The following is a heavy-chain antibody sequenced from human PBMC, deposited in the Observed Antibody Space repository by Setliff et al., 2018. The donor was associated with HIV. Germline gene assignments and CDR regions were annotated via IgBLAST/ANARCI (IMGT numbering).Heavy chain of an antibody. V-gene: IGHV4-4*07. Sequence: SETLSLTCSVSGDSFSIHYWNWIRQPAGKGLEWIGRIYSSGATSYNPSLRSRVTMSVDTSKNQLSLTLDSMTAADTAVYYCAKDRGYYFDLWGRGILVPVSS. J-gene: IGHJ2*01. D-gene: IGHD3-10*01. CDR2: IYSSGAT. CDR1: GDSFSIHY. CDR3: AKDRGYYFDL.